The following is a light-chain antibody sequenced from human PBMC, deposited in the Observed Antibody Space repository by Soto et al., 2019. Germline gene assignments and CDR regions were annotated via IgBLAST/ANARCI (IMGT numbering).Light chain of an antibody. CDR1: QSLVHGDGNTY. CDR3: MQATPPYT. Sequence: DIVMTQTPLSSPVTLGQPASISCRSSQSLVHGDGNTYLSWLQQRPGQPPRLLIYMISNRFSGVPDRFSGSGAGTDFTLKISRVEAEDVGVYYCMQATPPYTFGQGTKLEIK. J-gene: IGKJ2*01. V-gene: IGKV2-24*01. CDR2: MIS.